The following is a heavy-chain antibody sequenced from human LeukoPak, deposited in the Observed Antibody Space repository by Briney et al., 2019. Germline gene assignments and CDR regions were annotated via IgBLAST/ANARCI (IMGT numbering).Heavy chain of an antibody. J-gene: IGHJ6*03. D-gene: IGHD6-13*01. CDR3: ARHELPPRYSSSWYRHPNYYYYYYMDV. CDR1: GGSISSSSYY. Sequence: TTSETLSLTCTVSGGSISSSSYYWGWIRQPPGKGLEWIGSIYYSGSTYYNPSLKSRVTISVDTSKNQFSLKLSSVTAADTAVYYCARHELPPRYSSSWYRHPNYYYYYYMDVWGKGTTVTISS. CDR2: IYYSGST. V-gene: IGHV4-39*01.